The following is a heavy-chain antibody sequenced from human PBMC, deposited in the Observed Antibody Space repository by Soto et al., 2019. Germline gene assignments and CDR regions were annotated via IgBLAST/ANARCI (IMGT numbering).Heavy chain of an antibody. CDR2: IYYSGST. CDR1: GGSISSSSYY. V-gene: IGHV4-39*01. Sequence: SETLSLTCTVSGGSISSSSYYWGWIRQPPGKGLEWIGSIYYSGSTYYNPSLKSRVTISVDTSKNQFSLKLSSVTAADTAVYYCARQLYCSSTSCYAGGFDYWGQGTLVTVSS. CDR3: ARQLYCSSTSCYAGGFDY. D-gene: IGHD2-2*01. J-gene: IGHJ4*02.